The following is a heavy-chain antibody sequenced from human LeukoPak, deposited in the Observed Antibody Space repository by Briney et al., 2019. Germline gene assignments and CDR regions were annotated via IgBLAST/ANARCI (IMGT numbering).Heavy chain of an antibody. CDR3: ASDGSQEENYLSGRYILADS. J-gene: IGHJ4*02. Sequence: GGSLRLSCAASGFTFSSYSMNWVRQAPGKGLERVSAISRSSAAKLYADSVKGRFTISRDNAKNSLYLQMNSLRAEDTAVYFCASDGSQEENYLSGRYILADSWGQGTLVSVSS. D-gene: IGHD3-10*01. V-gene: IGHV3-21*01. CDR2: ISRSSAAK. CDR1: GFTFSSYS.